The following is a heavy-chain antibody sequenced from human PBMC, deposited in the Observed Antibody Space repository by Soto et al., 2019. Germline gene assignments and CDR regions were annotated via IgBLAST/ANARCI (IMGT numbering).Heavy chain of an antibody. D-gene: IGHD1-1*01. V-gene: IGHV3-23*01. CDR3: AKDKPGTTSFDY. CDR2: ISDRGGTT. CDR1: GVTISSYA. J-gene: IGHJ4*02. Sequence: EVQLLESGGGLVQPGGSLSLSCAASGVTISSYAMSWVRQAPGTGLEWVSAISDRGGTTHYAYSVKGRFTISRDTSKNTLYLYLNTLRADDTAVYYCAKDKPGTTSFDYWGQGTLVTVSS.